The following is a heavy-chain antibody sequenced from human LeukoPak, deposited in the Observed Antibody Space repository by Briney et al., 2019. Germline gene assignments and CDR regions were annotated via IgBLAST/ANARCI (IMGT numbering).Heavy chain of an antibody. CDR3: ARPRDSGSYSGMDV. D-gene: IGHD1-26*01. Sequence: TGGSLRLSCAASGFTFSSYAMSWVRQAPGKGLEWVSAISGSGGSTYYADSVKGRFTISRENAKKSLYLQMNSLRAEDTAVYYCARPRDSGSYSGMDVWGQGTTVTVSS. J-gene: IGHJ6*02. CDR1: GFTFSSYA. V-gene: IGHV3-23*01. CDR2: ISGSGGST.